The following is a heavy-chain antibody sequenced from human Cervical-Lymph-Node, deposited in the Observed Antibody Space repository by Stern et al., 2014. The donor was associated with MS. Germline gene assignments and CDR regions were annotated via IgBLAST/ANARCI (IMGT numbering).Heavy chain of an antibody. J-gene: IGHJ6*02. CDR3: ASSVGELTPEAV. V-gene: IGHV1-69*01. CDR1: GGTFSSYA. Sequence: VHLVESGAEVKKPGSSVRVSCKASGGTFSSYAISWVRQAPGQGLEWMGGIIPIFGTANYAQKFQGRVTITADDSMSTAYMEVSSLRSEDTAVYYCASSVGELTPEAVWGQGTTVTVFS. D-gene: IGHD3-10*01. CDR2: IIPIFGTA.